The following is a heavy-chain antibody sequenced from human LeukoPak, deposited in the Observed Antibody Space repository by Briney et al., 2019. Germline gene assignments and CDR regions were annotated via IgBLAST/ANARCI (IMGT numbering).Heavy chain of an antibody. J-gene: IGHJ5*02. CDR1: GGSISSGGYY. CDR2: IYHSGST. CDR3: ARARDWFDP. Sequence: SETLSLTCTVSGGSISSGGYYWSWIRQPPGKGLEWIGYIYHSGSTYYNPSLKSRVTISVDRSKNQFSLKLSSVTAADTAVYYCARARDWFDPWGQGTLVTVSS. V-gene: IGHV4-30-2*01.